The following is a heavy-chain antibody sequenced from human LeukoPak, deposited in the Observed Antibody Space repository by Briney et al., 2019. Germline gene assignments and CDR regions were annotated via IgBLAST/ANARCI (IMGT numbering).Heavy chain of an antibody. D-gene: IGHD3-10*01. Sequence: SETVSLTCAVYGGSFSGYYWSWIRQPPGKGLEWIGEINHSGSTNYNPSLKSRVTISVDTSKNQFSLKLSSVTAADTAVYYCARDQYYGSGSYQNWFDPWGQGTLVTVSS. CDR3: ARDQYYGSGSYQNWFDP. CDR1: GGSFSGYY. J-gene: IGHJ5*02. V-gene: IGHV4-34*01. CDR2: INHSGST.